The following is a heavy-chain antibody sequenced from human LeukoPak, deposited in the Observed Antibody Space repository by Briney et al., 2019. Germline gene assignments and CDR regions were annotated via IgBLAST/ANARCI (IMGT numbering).Heavy chain of an antibody. Sequence: PSETLSLTCTVSGGSISSGSYYWGWIRQPAGKGLEWIGRIYTSGSTNYNPSLKSRVTISVDTSKNQFSLKLSSVTAADTAVYYCARWVPRWELLAFDYWGQGTLVTVSS. D-gene: IGHD1-26*01. CDR1: GGSISSGSYY. CDR3: ARWVPRWELLAFDY. J-gene: IGHJ4*02. CDR2: IYTSGST. V-gene: IGHV4-61*02.